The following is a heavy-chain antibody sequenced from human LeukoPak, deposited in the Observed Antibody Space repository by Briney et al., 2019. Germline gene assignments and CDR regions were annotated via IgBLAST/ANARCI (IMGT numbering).Heavy chain of an antibody. D-gene: IGHD1-26*01. CDR1: GYTFTTYD. Sequence: ASVKVSCKASGYTFTTYDINWVRQATGQGLEWMGWMNPNSGNTGYAQKLQGRVTMTRNTSISTAYMELSSLRSEDTAVYYCARGLGGSYTYYLDYWGQGTLVTVSS. V-gene: IGHV1-8*01. CDR3: ARGLGGSYTYYLDY. CDR2: MNPNSGNT. J-gene: IGHJ4*02.